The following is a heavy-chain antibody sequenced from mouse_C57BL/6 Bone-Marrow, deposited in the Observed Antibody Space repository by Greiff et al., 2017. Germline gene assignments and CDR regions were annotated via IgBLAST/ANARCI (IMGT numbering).Heavy chain of an antibody. V-gene: IGHV1-64*01. Sequence: VQLQQPGAELVKPGASVKLSCKASGYTFTSYWMHWVKQRPGQGLALIGMIHPISGSTNYNEKFQSKTTLTVNKSSSSAYMQLSSLTSENSAVYYFARWGYLLLPWGQGTTLTVSS. J-gene: IGHJ2*01. CDR3: ARWGYLLLP. D-gene: IGHD1-1*01. CDR2: IHPISGST. CDR1: GYTFTSYW.